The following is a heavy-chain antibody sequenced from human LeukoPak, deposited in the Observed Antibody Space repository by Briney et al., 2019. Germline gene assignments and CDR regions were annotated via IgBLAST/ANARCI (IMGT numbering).Heavy chain of an antibody. V-gene: IGHV4-39*07. Sequence: SETLSLTCTVSGGSISSSSYYWGWIRQPPGKGLEWIGSIYYSGSTYYNPSLKSRVTISVDTSKNQFSLKLSSVTAADTAVYHCARIKVRDFWSGYRYNWFDPWGQGTLVTVSS. D-gene: IGHD3-3*01. CDR1: GGSISSSSYY. CDR2: IYYSGST. CDR3: ARIKVRDFWSGYRYNWFDP. J-gene: IGHJ5*02.